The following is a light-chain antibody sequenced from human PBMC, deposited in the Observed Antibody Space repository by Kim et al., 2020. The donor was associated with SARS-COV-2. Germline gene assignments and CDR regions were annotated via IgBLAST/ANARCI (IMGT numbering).Light chain of an antibody. CDR1: SLRSYY. CDR3: MSRSTSGALV. CDR2: GKN. Sequence: SSELTQDPAVSVALGQTVRITCRGDSLRSYYATWYQQKAGQAPALVVYGKNNRPSGIPDRFSGSSSGNTASLTITGAQADDEADYYCMSRSTSGALVFGGGTKLTVL. V-gene: IGLV3-19*01. J-gene: IGLJ2*01.